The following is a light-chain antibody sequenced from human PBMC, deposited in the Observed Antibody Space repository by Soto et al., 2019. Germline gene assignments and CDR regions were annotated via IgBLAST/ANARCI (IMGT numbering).Light chain of an antibody. V-gene: IGKV1-39*01. CDR3: QQRYSTPPFT. CDR1: QSISNY. J-gene: IGKJ3*01. Sequence: DIQMTQSPSSLSASVGDRVTITCRASQSISNYLNWYQHKPGKAPKVLIYAASTLRSGVPSRFSGSGSGTEFTLTISSLQPEDFATYFCQQRYSTPPFTFGPGTKVEIE. CDR2: AAS.